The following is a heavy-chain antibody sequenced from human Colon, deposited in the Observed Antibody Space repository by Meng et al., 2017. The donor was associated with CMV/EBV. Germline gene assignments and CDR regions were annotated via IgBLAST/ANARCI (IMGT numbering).Heavy chain of an antibody. J-gene: IGHJ4*02. Sequence: SETLSLTCSVSGGSISSNNNYWDWIRQPPGKGLEWMGYIYYSGSATYSPSLRSRITISVDTSKNQFSLNLRSVTAADTAMYFCARGLGHASNNSHDYWGQGTLVTVSS. V-gene: IGHV4-61*05. CDR2: IYYSGSA. CDR1: GGSISSNNNY. D-gene: IGHD1-1*01. CDR3: ARGLGHASNNSHDY.